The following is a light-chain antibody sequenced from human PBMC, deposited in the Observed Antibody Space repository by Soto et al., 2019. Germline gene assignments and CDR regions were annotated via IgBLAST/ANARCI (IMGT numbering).Light chain of an antibody. CDR3: QHYNRYSGA. Sequence: DIQMTQSPSTLSGSVGDRVTITCRASQTISSWLAWYQQKPGKAPKLLIYKASTVKSGVPSRFSGSGSGTEFTLTISSLQPDDFATYYCQHYNRYSGAFGQGTKVELK. CDR1: QTISSW. CDR2: KAS. V-gene: IGKV1-5*03. J-gene: IGKJ1*01.